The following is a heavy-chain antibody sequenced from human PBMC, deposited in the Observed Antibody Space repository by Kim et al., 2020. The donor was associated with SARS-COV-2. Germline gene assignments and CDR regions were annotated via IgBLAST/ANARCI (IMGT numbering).Heavy chain of an antibody. V-gene: IGHV3-48*02. CDR1: GFTFSTYS. J-gene: IGHJ5*02. CDR2: ISGTSRTI. CDR3: ARDNSENFDWLLNNWFDP. D-gene: IGHD3-9*01. Sequence: GGSLRLSCAASGFTFSTYSMNWVRQAPGKGLEWVSYISGTSRTIYYADSVEGRFIISRDNAKNSLYLQMNSLRDEDTAVYYCARDNSENFDWLLNNWFDPWGQGTLVTVSS.